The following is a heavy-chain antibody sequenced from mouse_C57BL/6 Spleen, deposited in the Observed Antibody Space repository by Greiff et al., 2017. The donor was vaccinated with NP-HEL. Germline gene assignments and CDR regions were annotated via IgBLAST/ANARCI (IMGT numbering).Heavy chain of an antibody. CDR3: ARKNDYDVEAMDY. D-gene: IGHD2-4*01. J-gene: IGHJ4*01. CDR2: IYPRSGNT. Sequence: PLQQSGAELARPGASVKLSCKASGYTFPSYGISWVKQRTGQGLEWIGEIYPRSGNTYYNEKFKGKATLTADKSSSTAYMELRSLTSEDSAVYFCARKNDYDVEAMDYWGQGTSVTVSS. V-gene: IGHV1-81*01. CDR1: GYTFPSYG.